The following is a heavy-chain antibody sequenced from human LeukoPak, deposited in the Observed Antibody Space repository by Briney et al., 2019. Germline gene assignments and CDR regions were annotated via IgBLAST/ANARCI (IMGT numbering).Heavy chain of an antibody. CDR1: GFTFSNYA. CDR3: ARGVYYYYYMDV. CDR2: ISGSGGST. J-gene: IGHJ6*03. V-gene: IGHV3-23*01. Sequence: GGSLRLSCVASGFTFSNYAQSWVRQAPGKGLEWVSGISGSGGSTYYADSVKGRFTISRDNAKNSLYLQMNSLRAEDTAVYYCARGVYYYYYMDVWGKGTTVTVSS. D-gene: IGHD6-13*01.